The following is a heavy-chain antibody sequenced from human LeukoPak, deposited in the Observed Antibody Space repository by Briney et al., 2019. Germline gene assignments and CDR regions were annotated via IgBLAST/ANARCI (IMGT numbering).Heavy chain of an antibody. CDR3: ARDLRWELIPWFDP. D-gene: IGHD1-26*01. J-gene: IGHJ5*02. V-gene: IGHV4-59*01. Sequence: SETLSLTCTVSGGSISSYYWSWIRQPPGKGLEWIGYIYYSGSTNYNPSLKSRVTISVDASKNQFSLKLSSVTAADTAVYYCARDLRWELIPWFDPWGQGTLVTVSS. CDR2: IYYSGST. CDR1: GGSISSYY.